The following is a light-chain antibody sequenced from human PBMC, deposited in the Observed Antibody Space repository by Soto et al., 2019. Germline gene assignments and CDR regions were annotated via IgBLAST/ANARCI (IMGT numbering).Light chain of an antibody. CDR3: QVWYRSSDHRVV. Sequence: SYELTQPPSVSVAPGKTARISCKRIDIGSKSVHWYQQKPGQAPVLVIYYDSARPSGIPERFSGSNAGNTATLTISTVEAGDEADYYCQVWYRSSDHRVVFGGGTKLTVL. CDR2: YDS. CDR1: DIGSKS. J-gene: IGLJ2*01. V-gene: IGLV3-21*04.